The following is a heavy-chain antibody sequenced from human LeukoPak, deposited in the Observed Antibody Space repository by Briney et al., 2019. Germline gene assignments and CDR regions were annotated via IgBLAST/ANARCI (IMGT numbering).Heavy chain of an antibody. CDR3: ARADRGIAAAGTLDY. J-gene: IGHJ4*02. D-gene: IGHD6-13*01. CDR2: ISYDGSNK. V-gene: IGHV3-30*01. Sequence: GGSLRLSCAASGFTFSNYWMSWVRQAPGKGLEWVAVISYDGSNKYYADSVKGRFTISRDNSKNTLYLQMNSLRAEDTAVYYCARADRGIAAAGTLDYWGQGTLVTVSS. CDR1: GFTFSNYW.